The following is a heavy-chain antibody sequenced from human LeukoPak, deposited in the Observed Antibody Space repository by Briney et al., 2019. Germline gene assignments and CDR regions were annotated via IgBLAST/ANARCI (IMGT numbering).Heavy chain of an antibody. V-gene: IGHV3-23*01. CDR3: ARDLYYDGNSELLGFDY. Sequence: GGSLRLSCAASGFTFSSYAMSWVRQAPGKGLEWVSAISGSGDSTHYADSVKGRFTISRDNSKNTLYLQMNSLRAEDTAVYYCARDLYYDGNSELLGFDYWGQGTLVTVSS. D-gene: IGHD4-23*01. CDR1: GFTFSSYA. J-gene: IGHJ4*02. CDR2: ISGSGDST.